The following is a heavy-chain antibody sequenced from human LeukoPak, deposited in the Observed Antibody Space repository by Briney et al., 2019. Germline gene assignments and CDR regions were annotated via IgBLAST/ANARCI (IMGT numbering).Heavy chain of an antibody. Sequence: GGSLRLSCAASGFTFSSYNMNWVRQAPGKGLEWVSSITSGSSYIYYADSVKGRFTISRDSAKNSLYLQMNSLRAEDTAVYYCARDPYSGSYGNYYYYFMDVWGKGTTVTISS. CDR3: ARDPYSGSYGNYYYYFMDV. CDR1: GFTFSSYN. J-gene: IGHJ6*03. CDR2: ITSGSSYI. V-gene: IGHV3-21*01. D-gene: IGHD1-26*01.